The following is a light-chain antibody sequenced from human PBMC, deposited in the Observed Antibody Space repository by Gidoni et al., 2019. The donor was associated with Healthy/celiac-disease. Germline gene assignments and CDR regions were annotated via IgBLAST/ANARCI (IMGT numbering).Light chain of an antibody. CDR1: QSVSSS. CDR3: QQRSNWPLT. J-gene: IGKJ4*01. Sequence: EIVFTQSPSTLSLSPGERATLSCRASQSVSSSLAWYQQQPGQAPRLLIYDASNSATGIPARFSGSGSETDFTLTISGLGPEDFAVYYCQQRSNWPLTFXGXTKVXIK. V-gene: IGKV3-11*01. CDR2: DAS.